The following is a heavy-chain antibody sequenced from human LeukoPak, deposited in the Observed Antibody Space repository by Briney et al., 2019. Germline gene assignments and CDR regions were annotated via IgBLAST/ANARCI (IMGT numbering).Heavy chain of an antibody. CDR1: GFTFSSYA. V-gene: IGHV3-23*01. Sequence: PEGSLRLSCAASGFTFSSYAMSWVRQAPGKGLEWVSAISGSGGSTYYADSVKGRFTISRDNSKNTLYLQMNSLRAEDTAVYYCAKSPFVGYCSSTSCYAYAGYDYWGQGTLVTVSS. D-gene: IGHD2-2*03. J-gene: IGHJ4*02. CDR3: AKSPFVGYCSSTSCYAYAGYDY. CDR2: ISGSGGST.